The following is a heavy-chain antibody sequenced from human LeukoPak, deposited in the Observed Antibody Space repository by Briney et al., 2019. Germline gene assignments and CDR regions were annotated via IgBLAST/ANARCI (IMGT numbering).Heavy chain of an antibody. CDR3: TRGQKDFDY. Sequence: GGSLRLSCAASGFTFNNYQMSWVRQAPGKGLEWVGFIGSKASGGTTEYAASVKGRFTISRDDSKSIAYLQMNSLKTEDTAIYYCTRGQKDFDYWGQGTLVTVSS. J-gene: IGHJ4*02. V-gene: IGHV3-49*04. CDR2: IGSKASGGTT. CDR1: GFTFNNYQ.